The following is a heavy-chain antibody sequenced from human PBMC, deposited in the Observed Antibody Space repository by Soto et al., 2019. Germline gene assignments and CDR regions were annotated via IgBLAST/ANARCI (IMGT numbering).Heavy chain of an antibody. V-gene: IGHV4-39*01. CDR1: GGSIASRGFY. CDR3: ARRTFGDPGFDN. D-gene: IGHD3-10*01. Sequence: PSETLSLTCTVSGGSIASRGFYWGWIRQTPGKGLEWIGSLDYGGSTFYSPSLKSRVTSFADTSKNQFFLKVTSVTAADTAVYYCARRTFGDPGFDNWGQGTLVTVSS. J-gene: IGHJ4*02. CDR2: LDYGGST.